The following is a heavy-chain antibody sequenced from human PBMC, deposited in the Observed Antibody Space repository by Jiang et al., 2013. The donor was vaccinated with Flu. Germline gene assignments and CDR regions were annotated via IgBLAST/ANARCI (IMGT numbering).Heavy chain of an antibody. CDR2: LVLVVVV. D-gene: IGHD3-3*01. V-gene: IGHV3-23*01. CDR1: GFTFSNYA. CDR3: AKVKSEGDYDFWSGSSVYWYFDL. Sequence: VQLLESGGGLVQPGGSLRLSCAASGFTFSNYAVTWVRQAPGKGWSGSHLLVLVVVVDITQDSVRGRFTISRDNSGNTLYLQMNSLRAEDTAVYYCAKVKSEGDYDFWSGSSVYWYFDLWGRGTLVTVSS. J-gene: IGHJ2*01.